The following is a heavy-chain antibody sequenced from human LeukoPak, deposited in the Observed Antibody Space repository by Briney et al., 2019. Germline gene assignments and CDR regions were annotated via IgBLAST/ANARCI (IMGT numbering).Heavy chain of an antibody. V-gene: IGHV3-7*01. CDR2: IKQDGGEK. CDR3: ARDSGYGFDY. D-gene: IGHD5-12*01. CDR1: GFTFSSYW. J-gene: IGHJ4*02. Sequence: GGSLRLSCAASGFTFSSYWMSWVRQAPGKGLEWVATIKQDGGEKYYVDSVKGRFTISRDNATNSLYLQMNSLRAEDTAVYYCARDSGYGFDYWGQGTLVTVSS.